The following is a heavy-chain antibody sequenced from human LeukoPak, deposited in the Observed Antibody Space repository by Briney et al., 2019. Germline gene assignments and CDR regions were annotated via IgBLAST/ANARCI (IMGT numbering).Heavy chain of an antibody. CDR1: GFTFDDYG. Sequence: PGGSLRLSCAASGFTFDDYGMSWVRQAPGKGLEWVSGINWNGGSTGYADSVEGRFTISRDNAKNSLYLQMNSLRAEDTALYYCARSKFDVLRFLEWFLGAFDIWGQGTMVTVSS. CDR2: INWNGGST. CDR3: ARSKFDVLRFLEWFLGAFDI. J-gene: IGHJ3*02. D-gene: IGHD3-3*01. V-gene: IGHV3-20*04.